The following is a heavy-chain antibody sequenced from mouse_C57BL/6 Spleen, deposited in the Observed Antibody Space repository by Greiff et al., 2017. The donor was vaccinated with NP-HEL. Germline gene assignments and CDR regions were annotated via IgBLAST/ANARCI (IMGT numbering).Heavy chain of an antibody. CDR1: GFTFTDYY. CDR2: IRNKANGYTT. J-gene: IGHJ4*01. D-gene: IGHD1-1*01. V-gene: IGHV7-3*01. CDR3: ARNYYGNYYAMDY. Sequence: EVQGVESGGGLVQPGGSLSLSCAASGFTFTDYYMSWVRQPPGKALEWLGFIRNKANGYTTEYSASVKGRFTISRANSQSILYLQMNALRAEDSATYYCARNYYGNYYAMDYWGQGTSVTVSS.